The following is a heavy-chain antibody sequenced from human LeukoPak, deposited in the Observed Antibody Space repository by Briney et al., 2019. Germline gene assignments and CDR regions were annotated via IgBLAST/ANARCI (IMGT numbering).Heavy chain of an antibody. V-gene: IGHV3-21*01. CDR3: ASVDYYGSGNYYNDVDY. D-gene: IGHD3-10*01. CDR2: ISSSSSYI. J-gene: IGHJ4*02. CDR1: GFTFSSYN. Sequence: PGGSLRLSCAASGFTFSSYNMNWVRQAPGKGLEWVSSISSSSSYIYYADSVKGRFTISRDNAKNSLYLQMNSLRAEDTALYYCASVDYYGSGNYYNDVDYWGQGTLVTVSS.